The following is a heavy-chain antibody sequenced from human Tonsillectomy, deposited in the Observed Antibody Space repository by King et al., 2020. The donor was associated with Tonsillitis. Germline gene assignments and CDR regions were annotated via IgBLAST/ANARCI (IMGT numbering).Heavy chain of an antibody. V-gene: IGHV3-23*04. CDR3: AKAPAAGAAAGLYFDY. J-gene: IGHJ4*02. CDR2: ISGSGGST. Sequence: EVQLVESGGGLVQPGGSLRLSCAASGFTFSSYAMSWVRQAPGKGLEWVSAISGSGGSTYYADSVKGRFTISRDNSKNTLYLQMNSLRAEDTAVYYCAKAPAAGAAAGLYFDYWGLGTLVTVSS. D-gene: IGHD6-13*01. CDR1: GFTFSSYA.